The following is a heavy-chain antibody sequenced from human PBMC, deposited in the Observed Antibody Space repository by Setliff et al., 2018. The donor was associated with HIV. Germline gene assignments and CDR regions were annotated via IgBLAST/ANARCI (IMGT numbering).Heavy chain of an antibody. V-gene: IGHV1-2*02. D-gene: IGHD2-21*01. CDR3: VRDIWARTGRLVVIEYYFDY. CDR1: GYTLTDHY. Sequence: ASVKVSCKASGYTLTDHYLHWLRQAPGQGLEWMGWINPASGDTKYAQKFQGRVTMTRDTSTNTATMDLSSLRSDDTAIYYCVRDIWARTGRLVVIEYYFDYWGQGSLVTVSS. J-gene: IGHJ4*02. CDR2: INPASGDT.